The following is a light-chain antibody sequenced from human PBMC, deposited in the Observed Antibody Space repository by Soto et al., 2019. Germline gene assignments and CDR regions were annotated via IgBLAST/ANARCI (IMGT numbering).Light chain of an antibody. CDR2: GAS. CDR1: QSVSSSY. J-gene: IGKJ1*01. CDR3: QQYNNWPWT. Sequence: EIVLTQSPGTLSLTPGERATLSCRASQSVSSSYLAWYQQKPGQAPRLLIYGASSRATGFPGRFNGSGSGTDFTLTISSLQSEDFAIYCCQQYNNWPWTFGQGTKVDI. V-gene: IGKV3-15*01.